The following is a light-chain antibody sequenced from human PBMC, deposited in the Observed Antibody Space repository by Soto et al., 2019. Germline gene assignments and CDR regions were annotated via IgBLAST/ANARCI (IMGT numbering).Light chain of an antibody. V-gene: IGKV3-15*01. CDR2: DAS. CDR1: QGIGST. J-gene: IGKJ4*01. CDR3: QRYNRWPLS. Sequence: EIVMTQSPATLPVSPGERATLSCRASQGIGSTLAWYQQKPGQTPKLLIYDASTRATGVPARFSGGGSGTEFTLTINSLQSEDSAVSYCQRYNRWPLSFGGGPKVHI.